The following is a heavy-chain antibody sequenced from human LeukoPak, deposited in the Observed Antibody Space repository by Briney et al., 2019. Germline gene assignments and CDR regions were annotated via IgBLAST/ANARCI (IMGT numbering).Heavy chain of an antibody. CDR3: ARDRGNLRYYFDY. D-gene: IGHD1-26*01. CDR1: GDSVSSNSVA. Sequence: SQTLPITCAISGDSVSSNSVAWNWIRQSPSRGLEWLGSTYYRSKWYNDYALSVKSRITINPDTSKNQFSLQLNSVTPEDTAVYYCARDRGNLRYYFDYWGQGTLVTVFS. V-gene: IGHV6-1*01. J-gene: IGHJ4*02. CDR2: TYYRSKWYN.